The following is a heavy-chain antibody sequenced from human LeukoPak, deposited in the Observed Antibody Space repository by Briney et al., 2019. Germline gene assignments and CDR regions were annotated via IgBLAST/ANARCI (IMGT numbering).Heavy chain of an antibody. J-gene: IGHJ4*02. Sequence: GASVKVSCKASGYTFTSYAMNWVRQAPGQGLEWMGWINTNTGNPTYAQGFTGRFVFSLDTSVSTAYLQISSLKAEDTAVYYCARGGVYYYDSSGYYPYFGYWGQGTLVTVSS. CDR2: INTNTGNP. D-gene: IGHD3-22*01. CDR3: ARGGVYYYDSSGYYPYFGY. V-gene: IGHV7-4-1*02. CDR1: GYTFTSYA.